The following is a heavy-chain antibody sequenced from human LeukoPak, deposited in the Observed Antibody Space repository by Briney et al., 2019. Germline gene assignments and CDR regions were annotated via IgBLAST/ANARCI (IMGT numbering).Heavy chain of an antibody. CDR2: IIPIFGTA. CDR3: ARDKAAAGTGFDY. V-gene: IGHV1-69*13. D-gene: IGHD6-13*01. Sequence: SVKVSCKASRGTFSSYAISWVRQAPGQGLESMGGIIPIFGTANYAQKFQGRVTITADESTSTAYMELSSLRSEDTAVYYCARDKAAAGTGFDYWGQGTLVTVSS. J-gene: IGHJ4*02. CDR1: RGTFSSYA.